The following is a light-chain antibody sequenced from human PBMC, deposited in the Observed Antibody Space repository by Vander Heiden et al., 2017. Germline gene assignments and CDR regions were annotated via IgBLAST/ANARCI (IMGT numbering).Light chain of an antibody. CDR3: QAWDISTVV. CDR1: KLGGKN. J-gene: IGLJ2*01. Sequence: SYELTQPPPVSVSPGQTASIACSGDKLGGKNAGWYQQKPGHSPGLVSYQDRKGPSGIPERFSGSNSGNTATLTISGTQAMDEADYYCQAWDISTVVFGGGTKLTVL. CDR2: QDR. V-gene: IGLV3-1*01.